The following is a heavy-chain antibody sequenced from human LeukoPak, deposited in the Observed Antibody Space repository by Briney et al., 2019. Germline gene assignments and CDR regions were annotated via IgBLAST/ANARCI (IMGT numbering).Heavy chain of an antibody. J-gene: IGHJ3*02. Sequence: ASGKVSCKASGYTFTGYYMHWVRQAPGQGLEWMGRINPNSGGTNYAQKFQGRVTMTRDTSISTAYMELSRLRSDDTAVYYCARVSVGFLEWLLHDKCDAFDIWGQGTMVTVSS. CDR1: GYTFTGYY. D-gene: IGHD3-3*01. CDR3: ARVSVGFLEWLLHDKCDAFDI. CDR2: INPNSGGT. V-gene: IGHV1-2*06.